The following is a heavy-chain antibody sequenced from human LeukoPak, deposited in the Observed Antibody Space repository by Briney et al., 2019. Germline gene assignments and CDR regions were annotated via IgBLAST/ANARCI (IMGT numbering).Heavy chain of an antibody. V-gene: IGHV4-61*03. CDR2: IYYSGST. CDR3: ARVAAGNSWDFDY. J-gene: IGHJ4*02. D-gene: IGHD6-13*01. CDR1: VGSITISSYY. Sequence: SETLSLTCTVSVGSITISSYYWSWIRQPPGKGLEWIGYIYYSGSTNYNPSLNSRVTISVDTSKNHFSLKLRSVTAADTAVYFCARVAAGNSWDFDYWGQGTLVTVSS.